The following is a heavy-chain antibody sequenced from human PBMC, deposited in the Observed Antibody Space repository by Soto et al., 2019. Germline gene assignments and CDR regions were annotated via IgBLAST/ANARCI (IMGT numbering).Heavy chain of an antibody. Sequence: PGESLKISCQASGYNFATYWIAWVRQMPGKGLEYMGIIYLGNSDARYSPSFQGQVTFSADKSISTAYLHWSSLKASDTAMYYCARHGFYGDYASNYFDPWGQGTLVTVSS. CDR3: ARHGFYGDYASNYFDP. D-gene: IGHD4-17*01. J-gene: IGHJ5*02. V-gene: IGHV5-51*01. CDR2: IYLGNSDA. CDR1: GYNFATYW.